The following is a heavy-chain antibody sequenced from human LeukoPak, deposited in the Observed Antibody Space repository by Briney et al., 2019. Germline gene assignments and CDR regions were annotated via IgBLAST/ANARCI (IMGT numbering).Heavy chain of an antibody. CDR1: GGSISSYY. CDR3: ARSPVVVPAAIDY. V-gene: IGHV4-4*07. J-gene: IGHJ4*02. D-gene: IGHD2-2*01. CDR2: IYTSGST. Sequence: SETLSLTCTVSGGSISSYYWSWIRQPAGKGLEGIGRIYTSGSTNYNPSLKSRVTISVDKSKNQFSLKLSSVTAADTAVYYCARSPVVVPAAIDYWGQGTLVTVSS.